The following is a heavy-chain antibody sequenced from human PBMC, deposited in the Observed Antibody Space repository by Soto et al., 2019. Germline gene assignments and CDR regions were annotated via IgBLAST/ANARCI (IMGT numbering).Heavy chain of an antibody. CDR3: ARDVPTVTTGGPDY. D-gene: IGHD4-17*01. CDR2: ISAYNGNT. V-gene: IGHV1-18*01. J-gene: IGHJ4*02. CDR1: GYTFTSYG. Sequence: QVQLVQSGVEVEKPGASVKVSCKASGYTFTSYGVSWVRQAPGQGLEWMGWISAYNGNTNYAQKFQGRVTMTTDTSTRTAYMELRSLRSDDTAVYYCARDVPTVTTGGPDYWGQGTLVTVCS.